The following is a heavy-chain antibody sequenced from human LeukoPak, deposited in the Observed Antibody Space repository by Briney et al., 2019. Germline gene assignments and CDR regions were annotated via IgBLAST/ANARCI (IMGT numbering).Heavy chain of an antibody. CDR3: ARDHGF. Sequence: GGSLRLSCAASGFTFSSYAMHWVRQAPGKGLEYVSAISSNGGSTYYANSVKGRFTISRDNSKNTLYLQMGSLRAEDMAVYYCARDHGFWGQGTLVTVSS. V-gene: IGHV3-64*01. CDR1: GFTFSSYA. J-gene: IGHJ4*02. CDR2: ISSNGGST.